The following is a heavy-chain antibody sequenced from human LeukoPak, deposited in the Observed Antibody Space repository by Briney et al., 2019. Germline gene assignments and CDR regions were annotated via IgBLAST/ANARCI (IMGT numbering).Heavy chain of an antibody. J-gene: IGHJ4*02. CDR1: GFTFSSYA. V-gene: IGHV3-30*04. Sequence: GGSLRLSCAASGFTFSSYAMHWVRQAPGRGLEWVAVISDDGSNKYYADSVKGRFTISRDNSKNTLYLQMNSLRAEDTAVYYCARALGYGGSGDYFDYWGQGTLVTVSS. CDR3: ARALGYGGSGDYFDY. CDR2: ISDDGSNK. D-gene: IGHD4-23*01.